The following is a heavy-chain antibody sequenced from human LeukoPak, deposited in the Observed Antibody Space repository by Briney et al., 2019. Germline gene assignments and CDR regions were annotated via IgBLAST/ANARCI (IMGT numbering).Heavy chain of an antibody. CDR1: GYTFTSYG. J-gene: IGHJ6*03. CDR2: INPDSGDT. CDR3: ARDRWPGGFYYYMDV. V-gene: IGHV1-2*02. D-gene: IGHD3-16*01. Sequence: GASVKVSCKASGYTFTSYGISWVRQAPGQGLEWMGCINPDSGDTNYAQRFQDRVTMTRDTSISTAYMELSRLTSDDTAVYFCARDRWPGGFYYYMDVWGKGTTVIISS.